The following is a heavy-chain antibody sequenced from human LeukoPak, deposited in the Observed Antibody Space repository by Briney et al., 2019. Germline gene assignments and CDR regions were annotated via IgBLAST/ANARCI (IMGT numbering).Heavy chain of an antibody. D-gene: IGHD1-26*01. CDR2: ISYDGSNK. Sequence: GGSQRLSCAASGFTFSSYGMHWVRQAPGKGLEWVAVISYDGSNKYYADSVKGRFTISRDNSKNTLYLQMNSLRAEDTAVYYCAKDSGGSYFAYWGQGTLVTVSS. V-gene: IGHV3-30*18. CDR3: AKDSGGSYFAY. CDR1: GFTFSSYG. J-gene: IGHJ4*02.